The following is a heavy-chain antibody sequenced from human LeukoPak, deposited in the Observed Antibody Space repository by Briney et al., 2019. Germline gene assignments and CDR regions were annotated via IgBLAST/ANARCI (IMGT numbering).Heavy chain of an antibody. J-gene: IGHJ4*02. CDR2: IDPASGIT. CDR3: ARVGAPGGLRPYHYYY. V-gene: IGHV1-2*02. CDR1: GYIFSDYW. D-gene: IGHD3-16*01. Sequence: ASVKVSCKASGYIFSDYWIHWVRQAPGRGLECLGWIDPASGITNQPQKFQGRITVTRDTSASTVYMDLHGLTTDDTALYYCARVGAPGGLRPYHYYYWGQGTLVTVSS.